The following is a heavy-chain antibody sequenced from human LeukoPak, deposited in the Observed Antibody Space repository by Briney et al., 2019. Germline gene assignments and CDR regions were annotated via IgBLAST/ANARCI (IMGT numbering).Heavy chain of an antibody. D-gene: IGHD3-16*01. V-gene: IGHV4-39*01. Sequence: KPSETLSLTCTVSGDSITTDRYYWGWVRQPPGEGLEWIATIYHSANTYYNPSLKSRVTISEDTSKNQFSLKLTSVTAADTAVYYCARQGGYGMDVWGQGTLVTVSS. J-gene: IGHJ6*02. CDR1: GDSITTDRYY. CDR3: ARQGGYGMDV. CDR2: IYHSANT.